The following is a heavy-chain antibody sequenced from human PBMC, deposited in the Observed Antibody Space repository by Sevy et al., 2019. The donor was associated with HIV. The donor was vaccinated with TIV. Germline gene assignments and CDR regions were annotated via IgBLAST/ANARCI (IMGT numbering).Heavy chain of an antibody. V-gene: IGHV4-4*07. J-gene: IGHJ6*02. CDR2: IYTSGST. Sequence: SETLSLTCTVSGGSISSYYWSWIRQPAGKGLEWIGRIYTSGSTNYNPSLKSRVTMSVDTSKNQFSLKLSSVTAQDTAVYYCARVQMSIAAAGTYYYGMDVWGQGTQVTVSS. CDR3: ARVQMSIAAAGTYYYGMDV. CDR1: GGSISSYY. D-gene: IGHD6-13*01.